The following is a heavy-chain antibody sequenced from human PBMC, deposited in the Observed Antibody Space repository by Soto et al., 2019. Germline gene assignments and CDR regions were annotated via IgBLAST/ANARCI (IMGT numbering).Heavy chain of an antibody. Sequence: GGSLRLSCAASGFTFSSYGMHWVRQAPGKGLEWVAVIWYDGSNKYYADSVKGRFTISRDNSKNTLYPQMNSLRAEDTAVYYCARDPQYCSSTSCSFDYWGQGTLVTVSS. CDR3: ARDPQYCSSTSCSFDY. J-gene: IGHJ4*02. CDR1: GFTFSSYG. D-gene: IGHD2-2*01. CDR2: IWYDGSNK. V-gene: IGHV3-33*01.